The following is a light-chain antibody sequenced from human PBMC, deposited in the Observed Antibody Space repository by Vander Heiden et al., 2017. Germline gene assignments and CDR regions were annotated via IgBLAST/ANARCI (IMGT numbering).Light chain of an antibody. CDR1: QSNSSY. CDR3: QQYYSFPLT. CDR2: AAS. V-gene: IGKV1D-8*02. Sequence: AICITHSPSLLSASTGDRVTISCRMSQSNSSYLAWYQQKPGKAPELLIYAASTLQCGVPSRFSGSGSGTDFTLTISCLQSEDFATYYCQQYYSFPLTFGGGTRVEIK. J-gene: IGKJ4*01.